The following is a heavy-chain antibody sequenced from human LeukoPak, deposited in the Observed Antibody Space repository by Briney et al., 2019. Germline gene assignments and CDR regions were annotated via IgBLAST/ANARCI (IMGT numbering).Heavy chain of an antibody. CDR1: GFTFSSYA. CDR3: AKVVTGDYYYYGMDV. J-gene: IGHJ6*02. D-gene: IGHD7-27*01. CDR2: ISGSGGST. Sequence: GGSLRLSCAASGFTFSSYAMSWVRQAPGKGLEWVSAISGSGGSTYYADSVKGRFTISRDNSKNTLYLQMNSLRAEDTAVYYCAKVVTGDYYYYGMDVWGQGTTVTVSS. V-gene: IGHV3-23*01.